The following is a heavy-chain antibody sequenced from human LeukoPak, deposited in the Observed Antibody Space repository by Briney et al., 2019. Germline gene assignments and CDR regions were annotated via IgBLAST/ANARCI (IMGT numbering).Heavy chain of an antibody. Sequence: PGGSLRLSCAASGFTFSTYGMNWVRQAPGKGLEWVSSISSGSSYIYYADSVKGRFTISRDNSKNTLYLQMNSLRAEDTAVYYCAKVLKLLLSPFDYWGQGTLVTVSS. CDR3: AKVLKLLLSPFDY. V-gene: IGHV3-21*01. CDR1: GFTFSTYG. CDR2: ISSGSSYI. J-gene: IGHJ4*02. D-gene: IGHD3-22*01.